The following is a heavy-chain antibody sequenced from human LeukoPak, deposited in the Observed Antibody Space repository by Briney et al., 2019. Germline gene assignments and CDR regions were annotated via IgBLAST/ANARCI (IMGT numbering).Heavy chain of an antibody. V-gene: IGHV3-23*01. CDR2: IIVMGGST. Sequence: GGSLKLSVPAPGFTFAAMPTAGFAQPPGKGWNGAPPIIVMGGSTYYADSVKGRFTISRDNSKNTLYLQMNSLRAEDTAVYYCAKDPAYIVRARGLFYFDYWGQGTLVTVSS. D-gene: IGHD1-26*01. CDR3: AKDPAYIVRARGLFYFDY. J-gene: IGHJ4*02. CDR1: GFTFAAMP.